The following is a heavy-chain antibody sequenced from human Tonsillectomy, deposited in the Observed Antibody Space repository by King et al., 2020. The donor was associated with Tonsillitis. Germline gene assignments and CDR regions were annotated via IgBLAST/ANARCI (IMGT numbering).Heavy chain of an antibody. CDR3: ARDRPGNSSRFDSFDI. D-gene: IGHD6-6*01. Sequence: VQLVESGAEVKKPGASVKVSCTASGYTFIGYYLHWVRQAPGQGPEWMGLINSNSGGTKYAQKFQGRVTMTRDTSISTAYMEVSRLKYDDTAVYYCARDRPGNSSRFDSFDIWGQGTMVTVSS. J-gene: IGHJ3*02. V-gene: IGHV1-2*02. CDR2: INSNSGGT. CDR1: GYTFIGYY.